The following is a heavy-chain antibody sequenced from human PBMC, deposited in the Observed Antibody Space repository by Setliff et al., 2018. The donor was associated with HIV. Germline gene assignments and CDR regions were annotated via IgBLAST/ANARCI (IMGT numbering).Heavy chain of an antibody. CDR2: INSGSNYI. J-gene: IGHJ6*03. CDR3: ANHDRGPNSGGSRNYYFMDV. V-gene: IGHV3-21*01. Sequence: LRLSCSGSGFSFGSFSLHWVRQAPGKGLEWISSINSGSNYIYYTDSVKGRFIISRDNAKKSLFLQMSSLRAEDAAVYYCANHDRGPNSGGSRNYYFMDVWGKGTTVTVSS. CDR1: GFSFGSFS. D-gene: IGHD6-19*01.